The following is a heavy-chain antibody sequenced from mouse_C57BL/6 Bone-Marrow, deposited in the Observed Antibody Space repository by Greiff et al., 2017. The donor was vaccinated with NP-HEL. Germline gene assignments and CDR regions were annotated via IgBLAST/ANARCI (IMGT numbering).Heavy chain of an antibody. V-gene: IGHV5-9*01. J-gene: IGHJ2*01. CDR2: ISGGGGNT. CDR1: GFTFSSYT. Sequence: EVQLQQSGGGLVKPGGSLKLSCAASGFTFSSYTMSWVRQTPEKRLEWVATISGGGGNTYYPDSVKGRFTISRDNAKNTLYLQMSSLRSEDTALYYCARHYYGSDYWGQGTTLTVSS. CDR3: ARHYYGSDY. D-gene: IGHD1-1*01.